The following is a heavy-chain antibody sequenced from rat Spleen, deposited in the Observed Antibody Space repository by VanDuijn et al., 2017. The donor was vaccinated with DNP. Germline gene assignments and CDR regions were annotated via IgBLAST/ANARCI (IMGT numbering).Heavy chain of an antibody. CDR1: GYTFTTYY. J-gene: IGHJ1*01. CDR2: INMGSGGT. CDR3: ARRRLPYWYFDF. V-gene: IGHV1-43*01. D-gene: IGHD1-4*01. Sequence: QVQLRQSGTEPAKPGSSVKISCRASGYTFTTYYIGWIKQTTRQGLEFIGYINMGSGGTNYNEKFKGKATLTVGKSSSTAFMHLSSLTPDDSAVYYCARRRLPYWYFDFWGPGTMVTVSS.